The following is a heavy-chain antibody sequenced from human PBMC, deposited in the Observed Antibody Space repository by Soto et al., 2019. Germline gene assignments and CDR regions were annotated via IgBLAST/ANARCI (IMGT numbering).Heavy chain of an antibody. Sequence: GESLQISCKGSGYSFTRYWIGWVCQMPGKGLAWMGIIYPGDSDTRYSPSFQCQVTISADKSISTAYLQWSSLKASDTAMYYLARFPRLVVPAAMDYWGQGTLVTVSS. V-gene: IGHV5-51*01. J-gene: IGHJ4*02. CDR2: IYPGDSDT. D-gene: IGHD2-2*01. CDR1: GYSFTRYW. CDR3: ARFPRLVVPAAMDY.